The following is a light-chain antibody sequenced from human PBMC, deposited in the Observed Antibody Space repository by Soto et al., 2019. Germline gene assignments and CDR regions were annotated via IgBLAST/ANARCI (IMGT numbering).Light chain of an antibody. J-gene: IGLJ2*01. CDR1: SGHSSYA. CDR3: QTWGTGIQV. V-gene: IGLV4-69*01. CDR2: FNSDGSH. Sequence: QLVLTQSPSASASLGASAKLTCTLSSGHSSYAIAWHQQQPEKGPRYLMKFNSDGSHSKGDGIPDRFSGSSSGAERYLTISSLQSEDEADYYCQTWGTGIQVFGGGTKLTVL.